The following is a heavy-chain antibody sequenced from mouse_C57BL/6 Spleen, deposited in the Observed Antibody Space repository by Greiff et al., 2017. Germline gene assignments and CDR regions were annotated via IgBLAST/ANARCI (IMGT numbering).Heavy chain of an antibody. D-gene: IGHD2-4*01. J-gene: IGHJ3*01. Sequence: QVQLQQPGTELVKPGASVKLSCKASGYTFTSSWMHWVKQRPGQGLEWIGNINPSNGGTNYNAQFKSKAKLTVDKSSSTAYWQRSSLTSEYSAVYYCARAYHDYEPWFAYWGQGTLVTVAA. V-gene: IGHV1-53*01. CDR1: GYTFTSSW. CDR3: ARAYHDYEPWFAY. CDR2: INPSNGGT.